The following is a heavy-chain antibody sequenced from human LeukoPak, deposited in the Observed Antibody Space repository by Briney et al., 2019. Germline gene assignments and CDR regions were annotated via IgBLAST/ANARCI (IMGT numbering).Heavy chain of an antibody. J-gene: IGHJ4*02. V-gene: IGHV3-74*01. CDR2: INSDGSWT. Sequence: GGSLRLSCAASGFTFSSYDMHWVRQAPGKGLVWVSHINSDGSWTSFANSVKGRFTISKDNAKNTVYLQMNNLRAEDTAVYYCVSFYETYWGRGTLVTVSS. D-gene: IGHD2-2*01. CDR1: GFTFSSYD. CDR3: VSFYETY.